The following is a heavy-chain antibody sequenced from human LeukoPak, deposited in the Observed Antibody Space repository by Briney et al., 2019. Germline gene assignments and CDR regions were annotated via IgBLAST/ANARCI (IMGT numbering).Heavy chain of an antibody. CDR1: VFTFGKYW. Sequence: GGSLRLSCVASVFTFGKYWMSWVRQAPGEGLEWVANIKLDGSEKNYVDSVKGRFTISRDNTKNSLYLQMNSLRVEDTAVFYCARDQYDTWSRRGNFDSWGQGTLVIVSS. V-gene: IGHV3-7*03. CDR2: IKLDGSEK. D-gene: IGHD3-3*01. J-gene: IGHJ4*02. CDR3: ARDQYDTWSRRGNFDS.